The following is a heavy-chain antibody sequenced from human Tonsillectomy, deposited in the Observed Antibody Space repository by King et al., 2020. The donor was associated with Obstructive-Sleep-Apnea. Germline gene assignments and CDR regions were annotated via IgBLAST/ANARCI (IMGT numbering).Heavy chain of an antibody. CDR1: GGSISRYY. D-gene: IGHD3-22*01. V-gene: IGHV4-59*08. CDR2: ISYSGST. J-gene: IGHJ4*02. Sequence: QLQESGPGLVKPSETLSLTCTVSGGSISRYYWSWIRQPPGKGLEWIGYISYSGSTNYNPSLKSRVTISVETSKNQFSLKLSSVTAADTAVYYCARSLDSSGYYYTNYWGQGTLVTVSS. CDR3: ARSLDSSGYYYTNY.